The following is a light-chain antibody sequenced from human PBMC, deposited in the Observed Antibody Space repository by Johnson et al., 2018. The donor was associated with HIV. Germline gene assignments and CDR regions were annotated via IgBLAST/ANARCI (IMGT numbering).Light chain of an antibody. CDR3: GSWDSSLSAHYV. J-gene: IGLJ1*01. V-gene: IGLV1-51*01. CDR2: DNN. Sequence: QSVLTQPPSVSAAPGQKVTISCSGSSSNIGNNYVSWYQQLPGTAPKLLIYDNNKRPSEIPDRFSGSKSGTSATLRITGLQTGDETDYYCGSWDSSLSAHYV. CDR1: SSNIGNNY.